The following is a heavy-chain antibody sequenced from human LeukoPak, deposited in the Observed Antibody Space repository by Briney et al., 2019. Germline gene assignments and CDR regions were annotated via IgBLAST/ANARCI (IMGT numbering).Heavy chain of an antibody. CDR3: ARDSAAGTNYSDY. Sequence: GASVKVSCKASGYTFTSYGISWVRQAPGQGLEWMGYISAYNGNTNYPKGLQGRVTMTTDTSTSTAYMELRSLRSDDTAVYYCARDSAAGTNYSDYWGQGTLVTVSS. V-gene: IGHV1-18*01. CDR2: ISAYNGNT. CDR1: GYTFTSYG. D-gene: IGHD6-19*01. J-gene: IGHJ4*02.